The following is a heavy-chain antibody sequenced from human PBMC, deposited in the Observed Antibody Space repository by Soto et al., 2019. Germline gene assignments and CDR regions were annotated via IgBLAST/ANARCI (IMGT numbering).Heavy chain of an antibody. J-gene: IGHJ6*02. CDR2: TYYRSKWYN. CDR3: ERNDYYYYYGMDV. Sequence: RSLPCTIAVESVSSNSAFWNWIRQSPSRGLEWLGRTYYRSKWYNDYAVSVKSRITINPDTSKNQFSLQLNSVTPEDTAVYYCERNDYYYYYGMDVWGQRTTVTVSS. V-gene: IGHV6-1*01. CDR1: VESVSSNSAF.